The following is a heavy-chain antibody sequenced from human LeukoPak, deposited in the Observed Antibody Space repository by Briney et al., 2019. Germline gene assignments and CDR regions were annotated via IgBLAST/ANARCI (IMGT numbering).Heavy chain of an antibody. J-gene: IGHJ4*02. Sequence: SETLSLTCTVSGYSITTGYFWAWIRQPPGKGLEWIGSISHGAGTYYSPSLKSRVTMSLDTSKNQFSVNLNSVTAADTAVYYCARDHDVRVAPYFDYWGQGNLVSVSP. CDR2: ISHGAGT. D-gene: IGHD5-12*01. CDR3: ARDHDVRVAPYFDY. CDR1: GYSITTGYF. V-gene: IGHV4-38-2*02.